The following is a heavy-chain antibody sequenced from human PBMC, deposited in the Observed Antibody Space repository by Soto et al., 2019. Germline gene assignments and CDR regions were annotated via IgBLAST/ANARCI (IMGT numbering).Heavy chain of an antibody. Sequence: ASVKVSCKASGYTFTSYDINWVRQATGQGLEWMGWMNPNSGNTGYAQKFQGRVTMTRNTSISTAYMELSSLRSEDTAVYYCARTRILTIFGVVIISWFDPWGQGTLVTVSS. CDR2: MNPNSGNT. V-gene: IGHV1-8*01. CDR1: GYTFTSYD. D-gene: IGHD3-3*01. CDR3: ARTRILTIFGVVIISWFDP. J-gene: IGHJ5*02.